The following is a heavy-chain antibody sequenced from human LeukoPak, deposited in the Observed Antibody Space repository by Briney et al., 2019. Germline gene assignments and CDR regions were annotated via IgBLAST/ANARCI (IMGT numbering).Heavy chain of an antibody. D-gene: IGHD2-2*01. CDR3: ARESSTVKNWFDP. J-gene: IGHJ5*02. Sequence: ASVKVSCKASGYTFTGYYMHWVRQAPGQGLEWMGWINPNGGGTNYAQKFQGRVTVTRDTSISTAYMELSRLRSDDTAVYYCARESSTVKNWFDPWGQGTLVTVSS. CDR2: INPNGGGT. V-gene: IGHV1-2*02. CDR1: GYTFTGYY.